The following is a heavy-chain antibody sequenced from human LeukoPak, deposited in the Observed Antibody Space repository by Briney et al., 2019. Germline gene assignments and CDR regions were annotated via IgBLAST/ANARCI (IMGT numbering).Heavy chain of an antibody. CDR3: ARESNYHGSGTGWFDP. Sequence: SETLSLTCTVSSGSISSSNYYWGWIRQPAGKGLEWIGRIYSSGSTTYNPSLKSRVTMSIDTSKNQLSLKLSSVTAADTAVYYCARESNYHGSGTGWFDPWGQGTLVTVSS. V-gene: IGHV4-61*02. CDR2: IYSSGST. CDR1: SGSISSSNYY. J-gene: IGHJ5*02. D-gene: IGHD3-10*01.